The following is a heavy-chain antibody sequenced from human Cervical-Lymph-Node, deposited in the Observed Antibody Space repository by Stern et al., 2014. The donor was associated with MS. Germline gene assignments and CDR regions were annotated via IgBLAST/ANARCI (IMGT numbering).Heavy chain of an antibody. D-gene: IGHD5-12*01. Sequence: VQLVQSGAEVKKPGESLKISCEASGYLFDDYWIGWVRQMSGRGLELVAIIFPRDSNTRYSPSVQGQVTISPDKSTRPAYLQRRTRKPRDPAMYYWGKSPATPSGYDRFDYWGQGALVTVSS. J-gene: IGHJ4*02. CDR3: GKSPATPSGYDRFDY. CDR2: IFPRDSNT. V-gene: IGHV5-51*03. CDR1: GYLFDDYW.